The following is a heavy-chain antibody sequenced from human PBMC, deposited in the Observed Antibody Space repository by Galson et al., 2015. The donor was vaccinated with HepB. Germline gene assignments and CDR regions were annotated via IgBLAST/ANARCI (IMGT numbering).Heavy chain of an antibody. CDR2: IWYDGSNK. D-gene: IGHD6-13*01. V-gene: IGHV3-33*01. J-gene: IGHJ6*03. Sequence: SLRLSCAASGFTFGSYGMHWVRQAPGKGLEWVAVIWYDGSNKYYADSVKGRFTISRDNSKNTLYLQMNSLRAEDTAVYYCARPRGSRIAAAGNRVGYYYYYYMDVWGKGTTVTVSS. CDR3: ARPRGSRIAAAGNRVGYYYYYYMDV. CDR1: GFTFGSYG.